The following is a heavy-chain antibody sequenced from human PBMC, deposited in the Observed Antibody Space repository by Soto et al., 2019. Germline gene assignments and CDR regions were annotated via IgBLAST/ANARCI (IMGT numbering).Heavy chain of an antibody. D-gene: IGHD4-17*01. CDR1: GFTFSSYA. CDR2: ISGSGGST. J-gene: IGHJ3*02. Sequence: EVQLLESGGGLVQPGGSLRLSCAASGFTFSSYAMSWVRQAPGKGLEWVSAISGSGGSTYYADSVKGRFTISRDNSKNTLYLQMNSLRAEDTAVYYCAKEKESTVTTGPGHAFDIWGQGTMVTVSS. CDR3: AKEKESTVTTGPGHAFDI. V-gene: IGHV3-23*01.